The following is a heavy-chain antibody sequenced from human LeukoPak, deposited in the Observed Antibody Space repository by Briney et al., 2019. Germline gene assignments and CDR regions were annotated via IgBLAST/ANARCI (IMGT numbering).Heavy chain of an antibody. V-gene: IGHV4-34*01. CDR1: GGSFSGYY. Sequence: SETLSLTCAVYGGSFSGYYWSWTRQPPGKGLEWIGEINHSGSTNYNPSLKSRVTISVDTSKNQFSLKLSSVTAADTAVYYCARNPAPPFAYDSSGYWSLDYWGQGTPVTVSS. CDR3: ARNPAPPFAYDSSGYWSLDY. J-gene: IGHJ4*02. D-gene: IGHD3-22*01. CDR2: INHSGST.